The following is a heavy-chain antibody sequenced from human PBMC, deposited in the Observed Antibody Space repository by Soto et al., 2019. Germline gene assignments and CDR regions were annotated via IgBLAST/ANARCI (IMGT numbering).Heavy chain of an antibody. CDR2: IIPIFGTA. Sequence: GASVKVSCKASGGTFSSYAISWVRQAPGQGLEWMGGIIPIFGTANYAQKFQGRVTITADESTSTAYMELSSLRSEDTAVYYCARSVVVVISSNNWFDPWGQGTMVTVSS. CDR3: ARSVVVVISSNNWFDP. J-gene: IGHJ5*02. V-gene: IGHV1-69*13. D-gene: IGHD3-22*01. CDR1: GGTFSSYA.